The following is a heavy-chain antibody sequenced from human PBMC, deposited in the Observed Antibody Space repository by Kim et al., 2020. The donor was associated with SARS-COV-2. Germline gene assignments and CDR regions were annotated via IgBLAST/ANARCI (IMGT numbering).Heavy chain of an antibody. V-gene: IGHV4-34*01. Sequence: NSTPSVKSRVTISVDTSKNQFSLKLSSVTAADAAVYYCASTVGATRWFDPWGQGTLVTVSS. J-gene: IGHJ5*02. CDR3: ASTVGATRWFDP. D-gene: IGHD1-26*01.